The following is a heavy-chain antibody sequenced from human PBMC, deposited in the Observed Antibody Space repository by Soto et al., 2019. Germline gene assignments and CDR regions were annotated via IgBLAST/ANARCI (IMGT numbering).Heavy chain of an antibody. V-gene: IGHV4-59*01. Sequence: SETLSLTCPISGYSINNYFWNWIRQPPGKGLEWIGYISYSGSTSYNPSLQSRVTISSDTSKNQFSLQLSSVTAADTAVYFCARARQRDTGRGLDVWGQGTPVTV. CDR1: GYSINNYF. CDR2: ISYSGST. D-gene: IGHD5-18*01. CDR3: ARARQRDTGRGLDV. J-gene: IGHJ6*02.